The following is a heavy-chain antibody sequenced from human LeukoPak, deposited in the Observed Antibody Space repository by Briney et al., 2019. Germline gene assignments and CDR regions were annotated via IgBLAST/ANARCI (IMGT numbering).Heavy chain of an antibody. J-gene: IGHJ6*04. V-gene: IGHV3-48*03. CDR3: ARVNSNYYYYGMDV. CDR1: GFTFSSYE. CDR2: ISSSGSTI. Sequence: GGSLRLSCAASGFTFSSYEMNWVRQAPGKGLEWVSYISSSGSTIYYAHSVKGRFTISRDNAKNSLYLQMNSLRAEDTAVYYCARVNSNYYYYGMDVWGKGTTVTVSS. D-gene: IGHD2-21*01.